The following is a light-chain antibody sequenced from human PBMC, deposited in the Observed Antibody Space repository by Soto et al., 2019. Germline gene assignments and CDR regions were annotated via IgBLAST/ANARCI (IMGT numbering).Light chain of an antibody. CDR3: FSFTTDWTHV. V-gene: IGLV2-14*01. Sequence: QSALTQPASVSGSPGQSITISCTGSSSDIGAYNYVSWFQQYPGKAPKLIISEVSNRPSGVSNRFSGSKSGTAASLTISGLQTEDEADYFCFSFTTDWTHVFGTVTKVNVL. CDR2: EVS. CDR1: SSDIGAYNY. J-gene: IGLJ1*01.